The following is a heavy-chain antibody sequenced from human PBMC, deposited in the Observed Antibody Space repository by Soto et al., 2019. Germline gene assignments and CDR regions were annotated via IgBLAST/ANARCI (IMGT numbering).Heavy chain of an antibody. D-gene: IGHD5-18*01. CDR1: GFTFSSYA. CDR3: AKDLRPYSYGHWRY. CDR2: ISGSGGST. Sequence: PGGSLRLSCAASGFTFSSYAMSWVRQAPGKGLEWVSAISGSGGSTYYADSVKGRFTISRDNSKNTLYLQMNSLRAEDTAVYYCAKDLRPYSYGHWRYWGQGTLVTVSS. V-gene: IGHV3-23*01. J-gene: IGHJ4*02.